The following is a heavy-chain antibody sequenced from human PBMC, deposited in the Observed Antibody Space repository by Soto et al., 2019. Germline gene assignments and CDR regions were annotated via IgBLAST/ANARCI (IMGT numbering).Heavy chain of an antibody. CDR2: IYPGDSDT. Sequence: GESLKISCKGSGYSFTSYWIGWVRQMPGKGLEWMGIIYPGDSDTRYSPSFKGQVTISADKSISTAYLQWSSLKASDTAMYYCARSYSFCSSTSCYMGGWFDPWGQGTLVTVSS. V-gene: IGHV5-51*01. CDR1: GYSFTSYW. J-gene: IGHJ5*02. D-gene: IGHD2-2*02. CDR3: ARSYSFCSSTSCYMGGWFDP.